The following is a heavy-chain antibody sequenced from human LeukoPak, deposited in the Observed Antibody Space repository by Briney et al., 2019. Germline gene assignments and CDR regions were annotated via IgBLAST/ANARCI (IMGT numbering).Heavy chain of an antibody. CDR3: ASRKLGNDY. V-gene: IGHV4-61*02. J-gene: IGHJ4*02. D-gene: IGHD7-27*01. CDR2: IYTSGST. CDR1: GGSISSGSYY. Sequence: PSETLSLTCTVSGGSISSGSYYWSWIRQPAGKGLEWIGRIYTSGSTNYNPSLQSRVTISVDTSRNQFSLKLISVTAADTAVYYCASRKLGNDYWGQGTLVTVSS.